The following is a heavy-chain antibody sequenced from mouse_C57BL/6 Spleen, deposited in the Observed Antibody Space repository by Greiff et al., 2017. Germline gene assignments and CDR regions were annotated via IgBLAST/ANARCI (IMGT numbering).Heavy chain of an antibody. D-gene: IGHD1-1*01. CDR3: ARNGSLDY. CDR1: GYTFTSYW. Sequence: VQLQQPGAELVMPGASVKLSCKASGYTFTSYWMHWVKQRSGQGLEWIGEIDPSDSYTNYNQKFKGKSTLTVDKSSSTAYMQLSSLTSEDSAVYYCARNGSLDYWGQGTTLTVSS. V-gene: IGHV1-69*01. J-gene: IGHJ2*01. CDR2: IDPSDSYT.